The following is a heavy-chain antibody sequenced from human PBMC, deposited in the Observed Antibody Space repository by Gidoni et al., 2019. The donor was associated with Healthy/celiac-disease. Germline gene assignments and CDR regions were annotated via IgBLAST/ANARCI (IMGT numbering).Heavy chain of an antibody. CDR3: AREEGYCSGGSCYSNYYYYGMDV. CDR1: GGSISSSNW. CDR2: IYHSGST. Sequence: QVQLQESGPGLVKPSGTLSLTCAVSGGSISSSNWWSWVRQPPGKGLEWIGEIYHSGSTNYNPSLKSRVTISVDKSKNQFSLKLSSVTAADTAVYYCAREEGYCSGGSCYSNYYYYGMDVWGQGTTVTVSS. D-gene: IGHD2-15*01. V-gene: IGHV4-4*02. J-gene: IGHJ6*02.